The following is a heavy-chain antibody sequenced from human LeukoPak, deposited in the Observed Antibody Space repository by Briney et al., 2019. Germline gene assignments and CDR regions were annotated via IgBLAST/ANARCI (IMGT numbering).Heavy chain of an antibody. CDR2: IYYSGST. V-gene: IGHV4-39*07. CDR3: ARLVGYYYYMDV. CDR1: GGSISSSSYY. J-gene: IGHJ6*03. Sequence: SETLSLTCTVSGGSISSSSYYWGWIRQPPGKGLEWIGSIYYSGSTNYNPSLKSRVTISVDTSKNQFSLKLSSVTAADTAVYYCARLVGYYYYMDVWGKGTTVTISS. D-gene: IGHD2-15*01.